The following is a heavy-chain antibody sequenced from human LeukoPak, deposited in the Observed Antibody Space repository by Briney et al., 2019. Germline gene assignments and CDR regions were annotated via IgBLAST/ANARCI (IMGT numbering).Heavy chain of an antibody. CDR3: TRDLYDFWSGYLLDY. J-gene: IGHJ4*02. CDR2: IRSKAYGGTT. CDR1: GFTFGDYA. Sequence: GGSLRLSCTASGFTFGDYAMSWVRQAPGKGLERVGFIRSKAYGGTTEYAASVKGRFTISRDDSKSTAYLQMNSLKTEDTAVYYCTRDLYDFWSGYLLDYWGQGTLVTVSS. D-gene: IGHD3-3*01. V-gene: IGHV3-49*04.